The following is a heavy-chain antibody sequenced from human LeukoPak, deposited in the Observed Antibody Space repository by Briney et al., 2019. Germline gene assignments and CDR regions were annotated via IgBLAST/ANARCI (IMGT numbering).Heavy chain of an antibody. D-gene: IGHD2-2*01. CDR2: ISSSSSYI. CDR1: GFTFSSYS. CDR3: ARDRVPVYCSSTSCYDAFDI. V-gene: IGHV3-21*01. Sequence: PGGSLRLSCAASGFTFSSYSMNWVRQAPGKGLEWVSSISSSSSYIYYADSVKGRFTISRDNAKNSLYLQMNSLRAEDTAVYYCARDRVPVYCSSTSCYDAFDIWGQGTMVTVSS. J-gene: IGHJ3*02.